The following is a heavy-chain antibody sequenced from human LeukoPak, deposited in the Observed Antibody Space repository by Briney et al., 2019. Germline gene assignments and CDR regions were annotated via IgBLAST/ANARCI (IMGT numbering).Heavy chain of an antibody. V-gene: IGHV3-64*01. D-gene: IGHD3-16*01. CDR2: TSSNGDTT. CDR1: GFTFSSYA. J-gene: IGHJ3*01. CDR3: ARARGYGRRHDAFDL. Sequence: HPGGSLRLSCAATGFTFSSYAMHWVRQAPGKGLEYVSATSSNGDTTYYAKSVQGRVTISRDNSKNTLYLQMGSLRPEDMAVYYCARARGYGRRHDAFDLWGQGTVLTVSS.